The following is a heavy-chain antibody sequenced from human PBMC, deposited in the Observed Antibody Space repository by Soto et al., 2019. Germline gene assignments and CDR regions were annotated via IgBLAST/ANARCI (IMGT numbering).Heavy chain of an antibody. Sequence: PSGTLSLTCAVYGGSFSGYYWSWIRQPPGKGLEWIGEINHSGSTNYNPSLKSRVTISVDTSKNQFSLKLSSVTAADTAVYYCARSRCKDRSSLGCGGKYFDYWGQGTLVTVS. CDR1: GGSFSGYY. CDR2: INHSGST. D-gene: IGHD6-6*01. CDR3: ARSRCKDRSSLGCGGKYFDY. J-gene: IGHJ4*02. V-gene: IGHV4-34*01.